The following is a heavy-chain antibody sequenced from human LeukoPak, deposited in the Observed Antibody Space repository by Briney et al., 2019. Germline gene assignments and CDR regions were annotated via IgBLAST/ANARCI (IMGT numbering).Heavy chain of an antibody. V-gene: IGHV3-7*03. CDR1: GFTFGSYW. CDR3: ARRYFDY. CDR2: IKQDGSEK. J-gene: IGHJ4*02. Sequence: GGSLRLSCAASGFTFGSYWMSWVRQAPGKGLEWVANIKQDGSEKYYVDSVKGRFTISRDNAENSLSLQMNSLRAEDTAVYYCARRYFDYWGQGTLVTVSS.